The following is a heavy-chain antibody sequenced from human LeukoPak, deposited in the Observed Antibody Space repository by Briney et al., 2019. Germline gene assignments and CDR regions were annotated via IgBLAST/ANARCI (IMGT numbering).Heavy chain of an antibody. V-gene: IGHV4-4*07. J-gene: IGHJ6*02. CDR2: IYTSGST. Sequence: SETLSLTCTVSGGSISSYYWSWIRQPAGKGLEWIGRIYTSGSTNYNPSLKSRVTMSVDTSKNQFSLKLSSVTAADTAVYYCARDRGRAGGCYYYYYGMDVWGQGTTVTVSS. CDR1: GGSISSYY. CDR3: ARDRGRAGGCYYYYYGMDV. D-gene: IGHD3-10*01.